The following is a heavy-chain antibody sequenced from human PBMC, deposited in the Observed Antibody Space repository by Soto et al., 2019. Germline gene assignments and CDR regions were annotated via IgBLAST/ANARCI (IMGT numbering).Heavy chain of an antibody. CDR3: TTDLNYYDDTGPFDY. D-gene: IGHD3-16*01. Sequence: GGSLRLSCAASGFTFTKAWMSWVRQAPGKGLEWVGRIKSKADGGTVDYAASVMDRITMSRDDSTNRLYLQMNSLKTEDTAVYYCTTDLNYYDDTGPFDYWGQGALVTVSS. CDR1: GFTFTKAW. J-gene: IGHJ4*02. CDR2: IKSKADGGTV. V-gene: IGHV3-15*01.